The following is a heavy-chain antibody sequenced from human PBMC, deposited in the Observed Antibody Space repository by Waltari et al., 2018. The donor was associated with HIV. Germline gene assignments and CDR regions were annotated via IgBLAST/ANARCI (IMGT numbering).Heavy chain of an antibody. CDR2: ISSSSSTI. Sequence: EVQLVESGGGLVQPGGSLRLSCAASGFTLASSAMTWVRQAPGKGLYWVSFISSSSSTIYYADSVKGRFTISRDNAKNSLYLQMNSLRAEDTAVYYCARETYYYDSIGPYFDYWGQGTLVTVSS. D-gene: IGHD3-22*01. CDR3: ARETYYYDSIGPYFDY. J-gene: IGHJ4*02. V-gene: IGHV3-48*01. CDR1: GFTLASSA.